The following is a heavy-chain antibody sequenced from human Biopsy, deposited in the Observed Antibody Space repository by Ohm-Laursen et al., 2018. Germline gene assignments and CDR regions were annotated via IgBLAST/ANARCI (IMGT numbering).Heavy chain of an antibody. CDR1: GYTFTNYY. CDR2: IIPMLDVA. V-gene: IGHV1-69*02. J-gene: IGHJ4*02. Sequence: ASVKVSCKASGYTFTNYYMHWVRQAPGQGLEWMGKIIPMLDVANYAQKFQGRVTITADKLTSTAYMELASLRSEDTAVYYCAIYGGTEPEGDWGQGTLVTVSS. CDR3: AIYGGTEPEGD. D-gene: IGHD3-16*01.